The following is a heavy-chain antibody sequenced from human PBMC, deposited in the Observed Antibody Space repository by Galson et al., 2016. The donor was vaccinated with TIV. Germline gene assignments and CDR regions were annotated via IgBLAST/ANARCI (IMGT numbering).Heavy chain of an antibody. D-gene: IGHD5/OR15-5a*01. J-gene: IGHJ4*02. CDR3: TRQSTRSFDF. V-gene: IGHV5-51*01. Sequence: QSGAEVKKPGESLKISCKASGYNFMNYWIGWVRHMPGKGLEWMGIIYPGDSNTRYSPSFEGQVTISADMSINSAYLQWGSLKASDSAIYYCTRQSTRSFDFWGPGALVSVSS. CDR2: IYPGDSNT. CDR1: GYNFMNYW.